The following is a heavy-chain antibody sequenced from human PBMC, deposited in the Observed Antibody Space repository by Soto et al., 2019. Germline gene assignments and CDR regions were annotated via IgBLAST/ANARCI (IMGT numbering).Heavy chain of an antibody. J-gene: IGHJ4*02. CDR3: AKDRNPYGPGWYFDY. D-gene: IGHD4-17*01. CDR1: GSTFSSYG. V-gene: IGHV3-30*18. Sequence: PGGSLRLSCAASGSTFSSYGMHWVRQAPGKGLEWVAVISYDASNKYYADSVKGRFTISRDNSKNTLYLQMNSLRAEDTAVYYCAKDRNPYGPGWYFDYWGQGTLVTVSS. CDR2: ISYDASNK.